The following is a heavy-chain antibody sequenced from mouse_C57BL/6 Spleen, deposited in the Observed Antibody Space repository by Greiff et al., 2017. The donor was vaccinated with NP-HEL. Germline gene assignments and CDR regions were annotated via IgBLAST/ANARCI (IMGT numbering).Heavy chain of an antibody. CDR2: INPNNGGT. CDR3: ARLHTSFYYGSDYYAMDY. CDR1: GYTFTDYN. J-gene: IGHJ4*01. Sequence: EVQLQQSGPELVKPGASVKMSCKASGYTFTDYNMHWVKQSHGKSLEWIGYINPNNGGTSYNQKFKGQATLTVNKSSSTAYMELRSLTSEDSAVYYCARLHTSFYYGSDYYAMDYWGQGTSVTVSS. V-gene: IGHV1-22*01. D-gene: IGHD1-1*01.